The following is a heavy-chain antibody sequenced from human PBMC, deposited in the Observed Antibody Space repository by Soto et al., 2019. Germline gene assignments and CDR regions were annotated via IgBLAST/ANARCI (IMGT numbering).Heavy chain of an antibody. J-gene: IGHJ6*02. V-gene: IGHV1-8*01. CDR3: ARQTYVDTAMVRGMDV. Sequence: QVQLVQSGAEVKKPGASVKVSCKASGYTFTSYDINWVRQATGQGLEWMGWMNPNSGNTGYAQKFQGRVTMTRNTSISTGYMELSSLRSEDTAVYYCARQTYVDTAMVRGMDVWGQGTTVTVSS. D-gene: IGHD5-18*01. CDR2: MNPNSGNT. CDR1: GYTFTSYD.